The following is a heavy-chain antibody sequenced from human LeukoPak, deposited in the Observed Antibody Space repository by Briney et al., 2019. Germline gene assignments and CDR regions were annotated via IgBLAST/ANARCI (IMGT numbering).Heavy chain of an antibody. J-gene: IGHJ6*02. CDR2: ISYDGSNK. V-gene: IGHV3-30-3*01. D-gene: IGHD6-13*01. CDR1: GFTFSSYA. Sequence: GGSLRLSCAASGFTFSSYAMHWVRQAPGKGLEWVAVISYDGSNKYYADSVKGRFTISRDNSKNTLYLQMNSLRAEDTAVYYCARGKQQLLLYGMDVWGQGTTVTVSS. CDR3: ARGKQQLLLYGMDV.